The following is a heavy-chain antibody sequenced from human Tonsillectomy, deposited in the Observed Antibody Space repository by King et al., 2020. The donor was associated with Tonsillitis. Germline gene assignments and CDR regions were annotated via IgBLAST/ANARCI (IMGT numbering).Heavy chain of an antibody. CDR3: ARDVPYSYCGGDCYAFDY. D-gene: IGHD2-21*02. CDR1: GFTFSSYS. V-gene: IGHV3-21*01. Sequence: EVQLVESGGGLVKPGGSLRLSCAASGFTFSSYSMNWVRQAPGKGLEWVSSISSSSSYIYYADSVKGQFTISRDNAKNSLYLQMNSLRAEDTAVYYCARDVPYSYCGGDCYAFDYWGQGTLVTVSS. J-gene: IGHJ4*02. CDR2: ISSSSSYI.